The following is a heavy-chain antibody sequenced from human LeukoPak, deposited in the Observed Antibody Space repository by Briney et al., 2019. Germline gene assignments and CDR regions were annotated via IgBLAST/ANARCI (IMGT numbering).Heavy chain of an antibody. CDR3: ARGGELIDY. D-gene: IGHD3-10*01. CDR2: IYTSGST. Sequence: PSETLSLTCTVSGGSISSGSDYWSWIRQPAGKGLEWIGRIYTSGSTNYNPSLKSRVTISVDTSKNQFSLKLSSVTAADTAVYYCARGGELIDYWGQGTLVTVSS. J-gene: IGHJ4*02. V-gene: IGHV4-61*02. CDR1: GGSISSGSDY.